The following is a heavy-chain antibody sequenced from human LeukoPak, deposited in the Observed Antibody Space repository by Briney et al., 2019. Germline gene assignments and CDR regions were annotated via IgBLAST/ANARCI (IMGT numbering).Heavy chain of an antibody. CDR2: IYYSGNT. CDR3: ARAQGNGLIDF. J-gene: IGHJ4*02. D-gene: IGHD3/OR15-3a*01. CDR1: GFTFSDYG. Sequence: LRLSCAASGFTFSDYGMHWVRQAPGKGLEWIGSIYYSGNTYYNPSLKSRVTISLDTSRNQFSLRLSSVTAADTADYYCARAQGNGLIDFWGQGTLVTVSS. V-gene: IGHV4-38-2*01.